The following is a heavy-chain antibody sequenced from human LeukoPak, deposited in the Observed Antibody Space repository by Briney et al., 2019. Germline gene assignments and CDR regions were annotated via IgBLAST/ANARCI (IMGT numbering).Heavy chain of an antibody. Sequence: SETLSLTCNVSGGSIRSGDYYWNWIRQHPGKGLEWIAKIYNTGSTYYNPSLRSRLSLSIDTSKNQFSLKLNSATAADTAVYYCARQGSDNYFDSWGLGILVTVSS. CDR1: GGSIRSGDYY. V-gene: IGHV4-31*03. J-gene: IGHJ4*02. CDR2: IYNTGST. CDR3: ARQGSDNYFDS. D-gene: IGHD2-21*01.